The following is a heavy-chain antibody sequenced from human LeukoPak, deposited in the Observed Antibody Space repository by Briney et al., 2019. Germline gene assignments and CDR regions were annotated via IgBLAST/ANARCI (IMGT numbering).Heavy chain of an antibody. CDR3: AKFYDILTGYFDY. D-gene: IGHD3-9*01. CDR1: GFTFSSYA. CDR2: NSCRSGNT. V-gene: IGHV3-23*01. Sequence: GGSLRLSCGASGFTFSSYAMRWVRQSPGKGLESVSGNSCRSGNTEYADSVKGRFTISRDNSKSTLYLQMNSLRAEDTAVYYCAKFYDILTGYFDYWGQGTLVTVSS. J-gene: IGHJ4*02.